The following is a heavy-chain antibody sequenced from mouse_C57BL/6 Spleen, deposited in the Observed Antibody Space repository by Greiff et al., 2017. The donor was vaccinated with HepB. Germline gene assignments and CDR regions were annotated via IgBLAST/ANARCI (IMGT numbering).Heavy chain of an antibody. CDR2: INPNNGGT. J-gene: IGHJ2*01. V-gene: IGHV1-18*01. D-gene: IGHD1-1*01. CDR1: GYTFTDYN. Sequence: VQLQQSGPELVKPGASVKLPCQASGYTFTDYNMDWVKQSHGKSLEWIGDINPNNGGTIYNQKFKGERTLTVDKSSSTAYMELLSLTTEYTAVYYCAGRYGSSYPGYYDYWGQGTTLTVSS. CDR3: AGRYGSSYPGYYDY.